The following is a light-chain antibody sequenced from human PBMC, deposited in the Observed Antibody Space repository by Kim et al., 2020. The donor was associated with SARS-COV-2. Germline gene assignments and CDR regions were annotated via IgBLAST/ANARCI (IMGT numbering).Light chain of an antibody. CDR1: TSNVGRDA. CDR2: CNN. J-gene: IGLJ2*01. CDR3: APWDDSLKGPGV. V-gene: IGLV1-44*01. Sequence: GVTISCSGSTSNVGRDAVNWFQHLPGTAPKLLIYCNNQRPSGVPDRFSVSKSGTSASLAISGLQSEDAANYSCAPWDDSLKGPGVFGGGTQLTVL.